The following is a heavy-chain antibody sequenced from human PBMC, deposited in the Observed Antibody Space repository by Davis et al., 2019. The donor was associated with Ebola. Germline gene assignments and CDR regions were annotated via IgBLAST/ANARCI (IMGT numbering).Heavy chain of an antibody. CDR2: ISYDGSNK. J-gene: IGHJ6*04. D-gene: IGHD3-3*01. V-gene: IGHV3-30*18. CDR3: AKGSVTIFGVAPDYYGMDV. Sequence: GESLKISCAASRFTFSNYDMHWVRQAPGKGLEWVAVISYDGSNKYYADSVKGRFTISRDNSKNTLYLQMNSLRAEDTAVYYCAKGSVTIFGVAPDYYGMDVWGKGTTVTVSS. CDR1: RFTFSNYD.